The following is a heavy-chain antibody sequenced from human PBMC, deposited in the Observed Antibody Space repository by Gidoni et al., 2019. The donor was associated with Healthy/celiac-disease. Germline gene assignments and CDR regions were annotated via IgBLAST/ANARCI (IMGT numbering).Heavy chain of an antibody. J-gene: IGHJ6*02. CDR2: ISSSSSYI. V-gene: IGHV3-21*01. CDR3: AREYSSGWYYYYGMDV. CDR1: GFTFSSYS. D-gene: IGHD6-19*01. Sequence: RLSCAASGFTFSSYSFNWVRQAPGKGREWVSSISSSSSYIYYADPVKGRFTISRDNAKNSLYLQMNSLRAEDTAVYYCAREYSSGWYYYYGMDVWGQGTTVTVSS.